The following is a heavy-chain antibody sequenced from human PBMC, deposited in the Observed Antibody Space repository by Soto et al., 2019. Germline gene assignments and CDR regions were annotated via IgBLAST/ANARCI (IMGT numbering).Heavy chain of an antibody. D-gene: IGHD3-22*01. CDR1: GFSLSTSGVG. CDR3: AHTYYYDSRDWFDP. V-gene: IGHV2-5*02. Sequence: QITLKESGPTLVKPTQTLTLTCTFSGFSLSTSGVGVGWIRQPPGKALEWLALIYWDDDKRYSPSLKSRLTITKDPSKNQVVLTMTNMDPVDTATYYCAHTYYYDSRDWFDPWGQGTLVTVSS. J-gene: IGHJ5*02. CDR2: IYWDDDK.